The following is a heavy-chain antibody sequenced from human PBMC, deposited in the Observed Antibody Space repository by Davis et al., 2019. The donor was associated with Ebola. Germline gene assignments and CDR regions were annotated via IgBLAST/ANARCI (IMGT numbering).Heavy chain of an antibody. Sequence: MPSETLSLTCTVSGGSISSYYWNWIRQPPGKGLEWIGNIYYSGSTNYNPSLKSRVTISVDTSKNQFSLKLSSVTAADTAEYYCASTGRGSNYDFWSGYSPGYFYYGMDVWGKGTTVTVSS. CDR3: ASTGRGSNYDFWSGYSPGYFYYGMDV. J-gene: IGHJ6*04. CDR2: IYYSGST. D-gene: IGHD3-3*01. CDR1: GGSISSYY. V-gene: IGHV4-59*01.